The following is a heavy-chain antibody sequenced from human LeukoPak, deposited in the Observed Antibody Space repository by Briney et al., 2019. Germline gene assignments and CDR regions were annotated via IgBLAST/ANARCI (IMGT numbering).Heavy chain of an antibody. D-gene: IGHD3-10*01. Sequence: GGSLRLSCAASGFTFSSYGMHWVRQAPGEGLEWVAVISYDGSNKYYADSVKGRFTISRDNSKNTLYLQMNSLRAEDTAVYYCAKDLKYYYGSGSYYDYWGQGTLVTVSS. J-gene: IGHJ4*02. CDR2: ISYDGSNK. V-gene: IGHV3-30*18. CDR1: GFTFSSYG. CDR3: AKDLKYYYGSGSYYDY.